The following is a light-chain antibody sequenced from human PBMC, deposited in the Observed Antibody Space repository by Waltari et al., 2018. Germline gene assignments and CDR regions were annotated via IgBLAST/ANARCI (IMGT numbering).Light chain of an antibody. V-gene: IGKV1-39*01. CDR1: QSISNY. Sequence: DIQMTQSPSSLSASVGDRVTITCRASQSISNYVAWYQENPGKPPKLLIYAASSLQSGVPSRFSGSGSGTDFTLTISTLQPEDFATYYCHQSYSTPSWTFGQGTRVEIK. CDR2: AAS. CDR3: HQSYSTPSWT. J-gene: IGKJ1*01.